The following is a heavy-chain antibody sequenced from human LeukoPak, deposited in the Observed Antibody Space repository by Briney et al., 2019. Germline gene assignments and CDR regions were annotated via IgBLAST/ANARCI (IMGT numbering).Heavy chain of an antibody. D-gene: IGHD3-10*01. CDR1: RYSFTNYW. V-gene: IGHV5-51*01. J-gene: IGHJ4*02. Sequence: GGSLKISCKGSRYSFTNYWIGWVRQMPGEGLEWMGIIYPGDSDTRYSPSFQGQVTISADKSISTAYLQWSSLKASDTAMYYCARLSNHYYGSGSYFPGYFDYWGQGTLVTVSS. CDR3: ARLSNHYYGSGSYFPGYFDY. CDR2: IYPGDSDT.